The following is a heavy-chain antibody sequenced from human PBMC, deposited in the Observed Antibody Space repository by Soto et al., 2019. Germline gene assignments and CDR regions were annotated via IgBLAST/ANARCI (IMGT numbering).Heavy chain of an antibody. CDR1: GFSFSIYA. CDR2: ISGSDGKT. D-gene: IGHD3-3*01. V-gene: IGHV3-23*01. Sequence: PRGALVVGCAASGFSFSIYAMSWVRQAPGKGLEWVSTISGSDGKTFYADSVKGRFSISRDTSKNTLYLQMNSLRADDTAVYYCARWSYLDYWGQGTRVTVSS. J-gene: IGHJ4*02. CDR3: ARWSYLDY.